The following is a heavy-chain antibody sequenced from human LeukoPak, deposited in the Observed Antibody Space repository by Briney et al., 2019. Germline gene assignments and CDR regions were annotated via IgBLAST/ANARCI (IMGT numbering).Heavy chain of an antibody. V-gene: IGHV3-7*05. J-gene: IGHJ6*02. Sequence: PGGSLILSCAASGFTFNKYWMSWVRQAPGKGLEWVANIKQDGSEKFYVDSVEGRFTISRDNAKNSLFLQMNSLRAEDTAVYYCARESLEQLALEFWGQGTTVTVSS. CDR3: ARESLEQLALEF. CDR1: GFTFNKYW. CDR2: IKQDGSEK. D-gene: IGHD3-16*01.